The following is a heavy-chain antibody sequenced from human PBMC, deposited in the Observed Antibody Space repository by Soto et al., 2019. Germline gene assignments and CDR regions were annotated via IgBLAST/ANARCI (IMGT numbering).Heavy chain of an antibody. V-gene: IGHV4-34*01. CDR2: INHSGST. Sequence: QVQLQQWGAGLLKPSETLSLTCAVYGGSFSGYYWSWIRQPPGKGLEWIGEINHSGSTNYNPSLKSRVTISVDTSKNQFSLKLSSVTAADTAVYYCARDRLTTVSGRDFDYWGQGTLVTLSS. J-gene: IGHJ4*02. CDR3: ARDRLTTVSGRDFDY. D-gene: IGHD4-17*01. CDR1: GGSFSGYY.